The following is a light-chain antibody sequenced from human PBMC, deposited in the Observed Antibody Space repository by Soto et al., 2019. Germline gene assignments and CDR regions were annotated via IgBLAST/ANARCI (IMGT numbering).Light chain of an antibody. V-gene: IGLV2-14*01. Sequence: QSALTQPASVSESPGQSITISCTGTSSDVGGYNYVSWYQQHPGKAPKLMIYEVSNRPSGVSNRFSGSKSANTASLTISGLQAEDEADYYCSSYTSSNTWVFGGGTKLTVL. CDR2: EVS. CDR3: SSYTSSNTWV. J-gene: IGLJ3*02. CDR1: SSDVGGYNY.